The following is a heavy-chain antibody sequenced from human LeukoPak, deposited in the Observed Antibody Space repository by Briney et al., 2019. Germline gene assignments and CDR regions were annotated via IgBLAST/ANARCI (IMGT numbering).Heavy chain of an antibody. J-gene: IGHJ4*02. Sequence: PGMSLRLSCAASGFPFSDYGMYWVRQAPGKGLEWLAVISHDGSNKHYADSVKGRITISRDNSMNTLYLQMNSLTAEDTAVYYCAKVRWGSDNALDSWGQGTLVTGSS. D-gene: IGHD3-16*01. CDR1: GFPFSDYG. CDR2: ISHDGSNK. V-gene: IGHV3-30*18. CDR3: AKVRWGSDNALDS.